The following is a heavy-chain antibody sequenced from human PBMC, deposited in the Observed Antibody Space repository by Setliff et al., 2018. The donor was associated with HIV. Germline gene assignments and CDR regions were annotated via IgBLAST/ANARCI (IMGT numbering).Heavy chain of an antibody. V-gene: IGHV3-13*01. J-gene: IGHJ3*02. D-gene: IGHD3-22*01. CDR1: GFTFVNHD. CDR3: ARTAYYRDSSGYYSVAFDM. Sequence: PGGSLRLSCAASGFTFVNHDIECVRQAPGKGLEWVSHIGTAGDTYYLDSVKGRFTISREDARNSGYLQMNSLRDDDTAVYFCARTAYYRDSSGYYSVAFDMWGPGTMVTVSS. CDR2: IGTAGDT.